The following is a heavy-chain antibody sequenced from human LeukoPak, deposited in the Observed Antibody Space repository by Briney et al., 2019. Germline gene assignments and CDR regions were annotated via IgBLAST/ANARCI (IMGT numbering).Heavy chain of an antibody. Sequence: ASVKVSCKASGYTFTSYGISWVRQAPGQGLEWMGWISAYNGNTNYAQKLQGRVTMTTDTSTSTAYMELRSLRSDDTAVYYCARMVVSGYSYGQFDYWGQGTLVTVSS. D-gene: IGHD5-18*01. V-gene: IGHV1-18*01. CDR1: GYTFTSYG. CDR2: ISAYNGNT. CDR3: ARMVVSGYSYGQFDY. J-gene: IGHJ4*02.